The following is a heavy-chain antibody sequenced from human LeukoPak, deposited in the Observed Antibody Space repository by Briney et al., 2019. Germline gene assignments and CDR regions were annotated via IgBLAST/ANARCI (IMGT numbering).Heavy chain of an antibody. D-gene: IGHD1-7*01. CDR1: GFTFSSYA. V-gene: IGHV3-23*01. CDR3: AKGTGTTLSYYYGMDV. CDR2: ISGSGGST. Sequence: PGGSLRLSCAASGFTFSSYAMSWVRQAPGKGLEWVSAISGSGGSTYYADSVKGRFTISRDNSKNTLYLQMNSLRAEDTAVYYCAKGTGTTLSYYYGMDVWGQGTTVTVSS. J-gene: IGHJ6*02.